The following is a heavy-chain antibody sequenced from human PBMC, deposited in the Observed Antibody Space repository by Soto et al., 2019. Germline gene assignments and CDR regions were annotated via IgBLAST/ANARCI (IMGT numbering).Heavy chain of an antibody. Sequence: SVKVSCKASGGTFSSYAISWVRQAPGQGLEWMGGIIPIFGTANYAQKFQGRVTITADKSTSTAYMELSSLRSEDTAVYYCVSPQWLVRQGYYYGMDVWGQGTTVTVSS. J-gene: IGHJ6*02. V-gene: IGHV1-69*06. CDR1: GGTFSSYA. D-gene: IGHD6-19*01. CDR2: IIPIFGTA. CDR3: VSPQWLVRQGYYYGMDV.